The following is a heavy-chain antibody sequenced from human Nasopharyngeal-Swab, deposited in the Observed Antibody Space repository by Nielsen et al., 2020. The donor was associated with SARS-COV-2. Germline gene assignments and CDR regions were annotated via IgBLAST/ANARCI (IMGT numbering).Heavy chain of an antibody. V-gene: IGHV3-21*01. D-gene: IGHD4-11*01. CDR3: ARPMTTVTLQRGMDV. CDR1: GFTFSSYS. J-gene: IGHJ6*02. CDR2: ISSSGYI. Sequence: GESLKISCAASGFTFSSYSMNWVRQAPGKGLEWVSSISSSGYIYYADSVKGRFTISRDNAKNSLYLQMNSLRAEDTAVYYCARPMTTVTLQRGMDVWGQGTTVTVSS.